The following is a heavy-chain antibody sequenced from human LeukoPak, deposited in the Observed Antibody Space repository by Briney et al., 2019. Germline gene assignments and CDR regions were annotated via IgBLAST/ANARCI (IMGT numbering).Heavy chain of an antibody. D-gene: IGHD3-3*01. V-gene: IGHV4-31*03. CDR1: GVSISSGGYY. J-gene: IGHJ4*02. Sequence: SQTLSLTCTVSGVSISSGGYYWSWIRQHPGKGLEWIGYIYYSGSTYCNPSLKSRVTISVDTSRNQFSLKLSSVTAADTAVYYCARERFYDFWSGYSPRGYFDYWGQGTLVTVSS. CDR2: IYYSGST. CDR3: ARERFYDFWSGYSPRGYFDY.